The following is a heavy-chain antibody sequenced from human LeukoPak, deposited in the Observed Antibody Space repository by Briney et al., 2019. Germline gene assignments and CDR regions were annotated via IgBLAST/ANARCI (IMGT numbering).Heavy chain of an antibody. D-gene: IGHD2-2*01. CDR1: GGSISSGGYY. J-gene: IGHJ6*02. Sequence: PSETLSLTCTVSGGSISSGGYYWSWIRQHPGKGLEWIGYIYYSGSTYYNPSLKSRVTISVDTSKNQFSLKLSSVTAADTAVCYCARAPGYCSSTSCFYYYYYGMDVWGQGTTVTVSS. CDR2: IYYSGST. V-gene: IGHV4-31*03. CDR3: ARAPGYCSSTSCFYYYYYGMDV.